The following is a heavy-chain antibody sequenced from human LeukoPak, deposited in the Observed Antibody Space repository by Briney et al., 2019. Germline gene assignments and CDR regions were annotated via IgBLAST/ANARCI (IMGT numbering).Heavy chain of an antibody. Sequence: PGGSLRLSCAASGFTFSSYNMDWVRQAPGKGLEWVSYITSGGSTIYYADSVKGRFTISRDNAKNSLYLQMNSLRDEDTAVYYCAKDLTSRGFYCSSTSCYAYGGYFDYWGQGTLVTVSS. V-gene: IGHV3-48*02. D-gene: IGHD2-2*01. CDR1: GFTFSSYN. J-gene: IGHJ4*02. CDR2: ITSGGSTI. CDR3: AKDLTSRGFYCSSTSCYAYGGYFDY.